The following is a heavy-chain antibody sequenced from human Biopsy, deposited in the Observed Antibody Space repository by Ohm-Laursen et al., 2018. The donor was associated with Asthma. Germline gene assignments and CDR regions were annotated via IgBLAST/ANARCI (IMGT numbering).Heavy chain of an antibody. V-gene: IGHV4-31*03. D-gene: IGHD3-22*01. J-gene: IGHJ4*02. CDR1: GDAISNGGYY. CDR3: ARGVEYDYDSSGYYFDY. Sequence: TLSLTCTVSGDAISNGGYYWSWIRQHQGKGLEWIGYMYYSGTTYYNPSLNSRVAILVDTSKNQFSLKVNSVTAADTAVYYCARGVEYDYDSSGYYFDYWGQGTLVTVSS. CDR2: MYYSGTT.